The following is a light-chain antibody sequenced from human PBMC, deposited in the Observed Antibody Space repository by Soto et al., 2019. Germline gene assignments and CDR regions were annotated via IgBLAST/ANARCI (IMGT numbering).Light chain of an antibody. V-gene: IGKV3-20*01. J-gene: IGKJ1*01. Sequence: EIVLTQSPGTLSLFPGERATLSYRASQSLSSSYIAWYQQKPGQAPRLLFYGASNRATGVPDRFRGSGSGTDFFLTISRLDPEDFAVYFCQQYGRSPPWTFGQGTKVEVK. CDR2: GAS. CDR1: QSLSSSY. CDR3: QQYGRSPPWT.